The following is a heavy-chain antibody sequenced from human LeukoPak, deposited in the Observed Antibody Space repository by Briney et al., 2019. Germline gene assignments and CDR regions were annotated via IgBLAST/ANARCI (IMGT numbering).Heavy chain of an antibody. CDR2: IYHSGST. V-gene: IGHV4-30-2*01. CDR3: ARDLSSYYYGSGTYYYGMDV. D-gene: IGHD3-10*01. CDR1: GGSISSGGYY. J-gene: IGHJ6*02. Sequence: SETLSLTCTVSGGSISSGGYYWSWIRQPPGKGLEWIGYIYHSGSTYYNPSLKSRVTISVDRSKNQFSLKLSSVTAADTAVYYCARDLSSYYYGSGTYYYGMDVWGQGTTVTVSS.